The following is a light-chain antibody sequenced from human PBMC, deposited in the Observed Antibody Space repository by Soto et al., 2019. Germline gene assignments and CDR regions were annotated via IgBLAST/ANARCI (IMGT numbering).Light chain of an antibody. Sequence: QSALTQPASVSGSPGQSITISCTGTSSDVGGTNYVSWYQQHPGKAPKLMIYEVSNRPSGVSSRFSGSKSANTASLTLSGLQAEDEANYYCSSYTTTSTPILFGGGTKLTVL. CDR2: EVS. V-gene: IGLV2-14*01. CDR1: SSDVGGTNY. CDR3: SSYTTTSTPIL. J-gene: IGLJ2*01.